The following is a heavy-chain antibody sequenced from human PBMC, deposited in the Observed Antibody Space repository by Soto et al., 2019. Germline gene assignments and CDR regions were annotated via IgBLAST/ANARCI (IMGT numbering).Heavy chain of an antibody. V-gene: IGHV1-69*02. Sequence: GASVKVSCKASGDTFNFYTINWVRQAPGLGLEWMGRFNPILSFSNSALKFQGRVTLTADKSTSTAYMVLSSLRSEDTAIYYCATSFGSGSRAFDYWAQGALVTVSS. J-gene: IGHJ4*02. D-gene: IGHD3-10*01. CDR3: ATSFGSGSRAFDY. CDR2: FNPILSFS. CDR1: GDTFNFYT.